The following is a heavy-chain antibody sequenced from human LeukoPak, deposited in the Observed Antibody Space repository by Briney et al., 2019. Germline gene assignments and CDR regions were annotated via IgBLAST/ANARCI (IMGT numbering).Heavy chain of an antibody. CDR3: ARAEQVLWFGGKLDY. V-gene: IGHV1-18*01. D-gene: IGHD3-10*01. J-gene: IGHJ4*02. Sequence: GASVTVSCKVSGYTFISFGVTWVRQAPGQGLEWMGWISPYNGDTKYAPKVQGRVSMTTDTSTSTVYMELRSLRSDDTAVYYCARAEQVLWFGGKLDYWGRGTLVIVSS. CDR2: ISPYNGDT. CDR1: GYTFISFG.